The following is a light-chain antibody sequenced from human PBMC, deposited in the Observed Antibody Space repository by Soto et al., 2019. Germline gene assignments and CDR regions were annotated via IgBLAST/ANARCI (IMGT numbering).Light chain of an antibody. CDR3: QQYNSWPPIT. J-gene: IGKJ5*01. V-gene: IGKV3-15*01. CDR1: ESVSRN. Sequence: EVVMTQSPATLSVSPGERATLSCRASESVSRNLAWYQQKPGQAPRLLIYDASTRATGIPDRFSGGGSGTDFTLTIISLQSEDFVVYYCQQYNSWPPITFGQGTRLEIK. CDR2: DAS.